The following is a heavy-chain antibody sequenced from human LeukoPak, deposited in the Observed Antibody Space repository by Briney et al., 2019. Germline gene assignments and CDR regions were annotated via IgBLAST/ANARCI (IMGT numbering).Heavy chain of an antibody. CDR2: MNPNSGNP. D-gene: IGHD3-16*02. CDR1: GYTFTSYD. CDR3: ARGDGRYPFYYYHMDV. J-gene: IGHJ6*03. V-gene: IGHV1-8*01. Sequence: ASVKVSCKASGYTFTSYDINWVRQATGQGLEWIGWMNPNSGNPGYAQKFQGRVTKTRTRSISTAYMGRTRRRSEDRACYYCARGDGRYPFYYYHMDVWGKGTTVTVSS.